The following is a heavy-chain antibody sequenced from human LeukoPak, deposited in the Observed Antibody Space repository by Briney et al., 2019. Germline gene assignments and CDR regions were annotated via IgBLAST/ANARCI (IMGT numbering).Heavy chain of an antibody. CDR1: RFTFSNYA. D-gene: IGHD3-22*01. CDR2: ISGSGGST. CDR3: SRVTGYYYESSGYYHHAFDI. V-gene: IGHV3-23*01. J-gene: IGHJ3*02. Sequence: GGSLRLSCAASRFTFSNYAMNWVRQAPGKGLEWVSAISGSGGSTYYADSVKGRFTISRDNSKNTLYLQMNSLRAEDTAVYYCSRVTGYYYESSGYYHHAFDIWGLGTMVTVSS.